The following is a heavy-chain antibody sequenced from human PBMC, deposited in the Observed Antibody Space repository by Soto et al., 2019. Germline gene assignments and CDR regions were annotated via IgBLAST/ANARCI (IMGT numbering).Heavy chain of an antibody. CDR1: GGTFSSYA. Sequence: SVKVSCKASGGTFSSYAISWVRQAPGQGLEWMGGIIPIFGTANYAQKFQGRVTITADESTSTAYMELSSLRSEDTAVYYCATILEAAGRPIDSWGQGTLVTVSS. D-gene: IGHD6-13*01. J-gene: IGHJ4*02. CDR3: ATILEAAGRPIDS. V-gene: IGHV1-69*13. CDR2: IIPIFGTA.